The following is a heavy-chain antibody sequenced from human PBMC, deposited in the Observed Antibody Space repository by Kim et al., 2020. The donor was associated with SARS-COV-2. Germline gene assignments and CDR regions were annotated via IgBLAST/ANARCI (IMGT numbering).Heavy chain of an antibody. CDR1: GGSISSYY. V-gene: IGHV4-59*01. CDR2: IYYSGST. D-gene: IGHD3-10*01. J-gene: IGHJ3*02. CDR3: ARDGGLLWFGEFPRAFDI. Sequence: SETLSLTCTVSGGSISSYYWSWIRQPPGKGLEWIGYIYYSGSTNYNPSLKSRVTISVDTSKNQFSLKLSSVTAADTAVYYCARDGGLLWFGEFPRAFDIWGQGTMVTVSS.